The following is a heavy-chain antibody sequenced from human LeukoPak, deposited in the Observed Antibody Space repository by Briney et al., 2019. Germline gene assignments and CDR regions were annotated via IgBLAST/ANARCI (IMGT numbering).Heavy chain of an antibody. V-gene: IGHV4-38-2*01. D-gene: IGHD3-3*01. J-gene: IGHJ5*02. Sequence: SETLSLTCAVSGYSISSGYYWGWIRQPPGKRLEWIGSMYHSGSTYYNPSLKSRVTISVDTSKNLFSLKLSSVTAADTAVYYCARQLFWSGYWFDPWGQGTLVTVSS. CDR1: GYSISSGYY. CDR2: MYHSGST. CDR3: ARQLFWSGYWFDP.